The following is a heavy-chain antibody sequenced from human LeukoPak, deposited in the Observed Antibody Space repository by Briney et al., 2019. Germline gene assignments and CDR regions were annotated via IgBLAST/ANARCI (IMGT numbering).Heavy chain of an antibody. D-gene: IGHD6-19*01. CDR1: GYTFTSYG. CDR2: ISAYNGNT. V-gene: IGHV1-18*01. Sequence: ASVKVSCKASGYTFTSYGISWVRQAPGQGLECMGWISAYNGNTKYAQKLQGRVTMATDTSTSTAYMELRSLRSDDTAVYYCARTALAGTPSYYYGMDVWGQGTTVTVSS. J-gene: IGHJ6*02. CDR3: ARTALAGTPSYYYGMDV.